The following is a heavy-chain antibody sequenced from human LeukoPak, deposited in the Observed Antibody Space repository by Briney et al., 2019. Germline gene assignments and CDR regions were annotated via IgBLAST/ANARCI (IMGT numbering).Heavy chain of an antibody. V-gene: IGHV3-23*01. CDR1: GFTFRSCA. CDR2: ISGSGGAT. CDR3: TKRGNWNEDDY. Sequence: GGSLRLPCAASGFTFRSCAMGWVRRAPGKGLEWVSTISGSGGATYYADSVKGRFTISRDNSKNTLNLQMNSLRAEDTAVYYCTKRGNWNEDDYWGQGTLVTVSS. J-gene: IGHJ4*02. D-gene: IGHD1-1*01.